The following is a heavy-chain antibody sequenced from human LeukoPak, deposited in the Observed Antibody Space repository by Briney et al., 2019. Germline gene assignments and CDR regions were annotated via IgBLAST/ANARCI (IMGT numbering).Heavy chain of an antibody. J-gene: IGHJ4*02. CDR3: AREEDTAMAFDY. D-gene: IGHD5-18*01. V-gene: IGHV3-53*01. Sequence: GGSLRLSCAASGFTVSSNYMSWVRQAPGKGLEWVSVIYSGGSTYYADSVKGRFTISRDNFKNTLYLQMNSLRAEDTAVYYCAREEDTAMAFDYWGQGTLVTVSS. CDR2: IYSGGST. CDR1: GFTVSSNY.